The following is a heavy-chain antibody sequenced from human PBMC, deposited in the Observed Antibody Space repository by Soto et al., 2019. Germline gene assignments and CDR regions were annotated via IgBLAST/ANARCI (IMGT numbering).Heavy chain of an antibody. Sequence: ASVKVSCKASGYTFTSYDINWVRQATGQGLEWMGWMNPNSGNTGYAQKFQGRVTMTRNTSISTAYMELSSLRSEDTAVYYCARVGIAVAGTYDNWFDPWGQGTLVTVSS. CDR3: ARVGIAVAGTYDNWFDP. CDR2: MNPNSGNT. J-gene: IGHJ5*02. CDR1: GYTFTSYD. D-gene: IGHD6-19*01. V-gene: IGHV1-8*01.